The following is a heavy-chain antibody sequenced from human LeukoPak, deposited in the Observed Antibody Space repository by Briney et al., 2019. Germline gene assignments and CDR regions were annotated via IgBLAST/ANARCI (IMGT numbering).Heavy chain of an antibody. CDR1: GGAFSSGSHY. CDR2: LYYSGRGSN. V-gene: IGHV4-61*01. J-gene: IGHJ2*01. CDR3: ARGQGHWYFYL. Sequence: SETLSLTCTVSGGAFSSGSHYWSWIRPRPGQGLEWLVYLYYSGRGSNNYNPSLKSRVDISIVTSKNQFSLKRRSWTAADTTVYYCARGQGHWYFYLWGRGTLVTV.